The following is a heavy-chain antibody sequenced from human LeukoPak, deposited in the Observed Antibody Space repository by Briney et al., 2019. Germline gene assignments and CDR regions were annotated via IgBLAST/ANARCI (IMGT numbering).Heavy chain of an antibody. Sequence: GGSLRLSCAASEFTFRSYEMNWVRQAPGKGLEWISYISSTGNTIYYVDSVQGRSTISRDNANNSLFLQMNSLRAEDTAVYYCARGRYCSGHNCYFDYWGQGTLVTVSS. D-gene: IGHD2-15*01. CDR2: ISSTGNTI. CDR1: EFTFRSYE. J-gene: IGHJ4*02. CDR3: ARGRYCSGHNCYFDY. V-gene: IGHV3-48*03.